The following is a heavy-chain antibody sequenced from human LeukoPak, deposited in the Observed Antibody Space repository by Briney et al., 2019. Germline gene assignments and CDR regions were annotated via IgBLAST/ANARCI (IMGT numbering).Heavy chain of an antibody. CDR1: GYTFTGYY. J-gene: IGHJ6*02. V-gene: IGHV1-2*02. D-gene: IGHD3-10*01. CDR2: INPNSGGT. CDR3: ARDIINRWFGEFNNYYYYYGMDV. Sequence: ASVKVSCKASGYTFTGYYMHWVRQAPGQGLEWMGWINPNSGGTNYAQKFQGRVTMTRDTSISTAYMELSRLRSDDTAVHYCARDIINRWFGEFNNYYYYYGMDVWGQGTTVTVSS.